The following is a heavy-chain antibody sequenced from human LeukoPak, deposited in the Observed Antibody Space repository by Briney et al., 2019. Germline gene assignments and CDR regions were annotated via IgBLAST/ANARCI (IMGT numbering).Heavy chain of an antibody. Sequence: GGSLRLSCAASGFTFDDYGMSWVRRAPGKGLEWVSGIGGSGTRTYYADSVKGRFTISRDNSKNTLYLQMNSLRAEDTAVYYCARGPTYYYDSSGYKGQYYFDYWGQGTLVTVSS. J-gene: IGHJ4*02. D-gene: IGHD3-22*01. CDR1: GFTFDDYG. CDR3: ARGPTYYYDSSGYKGQYYFDY. V-gene: IGHV3-23*01. CDR2: IGGSGTRT.